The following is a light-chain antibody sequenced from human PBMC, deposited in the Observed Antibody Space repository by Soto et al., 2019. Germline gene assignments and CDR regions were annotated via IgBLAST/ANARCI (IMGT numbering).Light chain of an antibody. V-gene: IGKV1-5*03. CDR3: QHYNSYPCT. J-gene: IGKJ1*01. CDR2: KAS. CDR1: QSISGW. Sequence: DIHMTQSPSTLSASVGDRVTNTKRASQSISGWLAWYQQKPGKAPKLLIYKASSLESGVPSRFSGSGSGTEFTLTISSLHPGDVATYYCQHYNSYPCTFGQGTKVDIK.